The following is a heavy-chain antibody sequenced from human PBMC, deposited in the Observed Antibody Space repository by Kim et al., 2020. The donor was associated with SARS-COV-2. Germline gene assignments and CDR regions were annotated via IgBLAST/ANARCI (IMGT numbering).Heavy chain of an antibody. D-gene: IGHD3-22*01. CDR3: ASRNYYDSSVNI. V-gene: IGHV4-39*01. J-gene: IGHJ3*02. CDR1: GGSISSSSYY. CDR2: IYYSGST. Sequence: SETLSLTCTVSGGSISSSSYYWGWIRQPPGKGLEWIGSIYYSGSTYYNPSLKSRVTISVDTSKNQFSLKLSSVTAADTAVYYSASRNYYDSSVNIWGQGTMVTVSS.